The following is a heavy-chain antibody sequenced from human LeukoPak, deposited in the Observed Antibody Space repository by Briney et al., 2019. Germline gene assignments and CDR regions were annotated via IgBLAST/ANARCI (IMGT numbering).Heavy chain of an antibody. Sequence: ASETLSLTCSVSGDSISDSYWSWIRQPPGKGLEWIGSIYHSGSTYYNPSLKSRVTISVDTSKNQFSLKLSSVTAADTAVYYCARGNWNDVVGYYFDYWGQGTLVTVSP. D-gene: IGHD1-1*01. V-gene: IGHV4-38-2*02. CDR3: ARGNWNDVVGYYFDY. CDR1: GDSISDSY. J-gene: IGHJ4*02. CDR2: IYHSGST.